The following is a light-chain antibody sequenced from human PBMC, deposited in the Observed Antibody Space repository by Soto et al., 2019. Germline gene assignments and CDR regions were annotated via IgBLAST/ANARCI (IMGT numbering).Light chain of an antibody. Sequence: QSVLTQPPSASGTPGQRVTISCSGSSSNVGSNTVSWYQQLPGTAPTVLIYSDDQRPSGVPDRFSGSRSGSSASLAISGLQSGDEADYYCASWEDSLNGWVIGGGTKLTVL. CDR1: SSNVGSNT. CDR2: SDD. J-gene: IGLJ3*02. CDR3: ASWEDSLNGWV. V-gene: IGLV1-44*01.